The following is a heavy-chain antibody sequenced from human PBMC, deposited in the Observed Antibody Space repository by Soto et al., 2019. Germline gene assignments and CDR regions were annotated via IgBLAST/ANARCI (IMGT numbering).Heavy chain of an antibody. V-gene: IGHV4-59*01. J-gene: IGHJ4*02. CDR2: IYYRGST. CDR3: ASLVAGYSYGHFDY. CDR1: GGSISSYD. Sequence: SETLSLTCTVSGGSISSYDLSWIRQPPGKGLEWIGYIYYRGSTNYNPSLKSRVTISVDTSKNQFSLKLNSVTVADTAVYYCASLVAGYSYGHFDYWGQGTLVTVSS. D-gene: IGHD5-18*01.